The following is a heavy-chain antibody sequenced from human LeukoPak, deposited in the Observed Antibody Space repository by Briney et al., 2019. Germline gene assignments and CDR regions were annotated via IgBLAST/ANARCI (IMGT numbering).Heavy chain of an antibody. V-gene: IGHV3-23*01. CDR1: GFTFSSYA. CDR3: ARSTPWQWLAMCLSNFDY. D-gene: IGHD6-19*01. Sequence: GGSLRLSCAASGFTFSSYAMGWVRQAPGKGLEWVSAISGSGGSTYYADSVKGRFTISRDNSKNTLYLQMNSLRAEDTAVYYCARSTPWQWLAMCLSNFDYWGQGTLVTVSS. J-gene: IGHJ4*02. CDR2: ISGSGGST.